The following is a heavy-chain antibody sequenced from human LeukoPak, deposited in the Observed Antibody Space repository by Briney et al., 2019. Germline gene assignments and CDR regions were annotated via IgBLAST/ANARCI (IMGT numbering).Heavy chain of an antibody. D-gene: IGHD3-22*01. CDR1: GYSFTTYW. J-gene: IGHJ3*02. CDR2: IYPGDSDT. CDR3: ARGSRVFAHYDSSGYYSAFDI. V-gene: IGHV5-51*01. Sequence: GESLKISCKASGYSFTTYWIGWVRQMPGKGLEWMGIIYPGDSDTRYSPSFQGQVTISADKSISTAYLQWSSLKASDTAMYYCARGSRVFAHYDSSGYYSAFDIWGQGTMVTVSS.